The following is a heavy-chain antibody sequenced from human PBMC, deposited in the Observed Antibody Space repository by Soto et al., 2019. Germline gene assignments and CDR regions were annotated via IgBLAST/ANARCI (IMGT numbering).Heavy chain of an antibody. Sequence: QVQLVQSGAEVKKPGASVKVSCKASGYTFTSYGISWVRQAPGQGLEWRGWISAYNGNTKYAQKLQGRVTMTTDTSTSTASMEMRSLRSDDAAVYYCARKRYCSSTSCYSNYGMDVWGQGTTVTVSS. CDR3: ARKRYCSSTSCYSNYGMDV. D-gene: IGHD2-2*01. V-gene: IGHV1-18*01. CDR1: GYTFTSYG. CDR2: ISAYNGNT. J-gene: IGHJ6*02.